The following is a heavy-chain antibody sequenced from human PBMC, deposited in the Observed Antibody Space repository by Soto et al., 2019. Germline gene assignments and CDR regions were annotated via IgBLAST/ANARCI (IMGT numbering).Heavy chain of an antibody. V-gene: IGHV4-31*03. CDR1: GGSISSGGYY. CDR2: IYYSGST. Sequence: SETLSLTCTVSGGSISSGGYYWSWIRQHPGKGLEWIGYIYYSGSTYYNPSLKSRVTISVDTSKNQFSLKLSSVTAADTAVYYCARDGAAAGMLDVWGQGTTVTVS. J-gene: IGHJ6*02. CDR3: ARDGAAAGMLDV. D-gene: IGHD6-13*01.